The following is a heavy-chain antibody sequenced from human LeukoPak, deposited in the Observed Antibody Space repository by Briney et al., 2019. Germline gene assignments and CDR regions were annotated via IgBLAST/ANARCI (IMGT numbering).Heavy chain of an antibody. J-gene: IGHJ3*02. Sequence: ASETLSLTCTVSGGSMNNYYWNWIRQAPGKGLEWIGYSYYSGSTNYNPSLKSRVTISVDVSTNQLSLTLTSVTDADTALYYCARIPPRRTLGKGGAFDIWGQGTLVSVHS. CDR1: GGSMNNYY. CDR2: SYYSGST. CDR3: ARIPPRRTLGKGGAFDI. V-gene: IGHV4-59*01. D-gene: IGHD1/OR15-1a*01.